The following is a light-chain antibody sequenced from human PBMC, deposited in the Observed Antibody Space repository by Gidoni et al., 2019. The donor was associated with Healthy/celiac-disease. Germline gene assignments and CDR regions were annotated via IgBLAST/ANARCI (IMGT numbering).Light chain of an antibody. Sequence: IVMTQSPLSLPFTPGEPASISCRSSQSLLHSNGYNYLDWYLQKPGQSPQLLIYLGSNRASGVPDRFSGSGSGTDFTLKISRVEAEDVGVYYCMQARETPITFGQXTRLEIK. V-gene: IGKV2-28*01. J-gene: IGKJ5*01. CDR2: LGS. CDR1: QSLLHSNGYNY. CDR3: MQARETPIT.